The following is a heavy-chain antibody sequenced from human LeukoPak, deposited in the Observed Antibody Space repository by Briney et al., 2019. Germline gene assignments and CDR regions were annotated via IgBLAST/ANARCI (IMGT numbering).Heavy chain of an antibody. D-gene: IGHD3-3*01. CDR2: FDPEDGET. Sequence: ASVQVSCQVSGYTLTELSMHWVRQAPGKGLEWMGGFDPEDGETIYAQKFQGRVTMTEDTSTDTAYMELSSLRSEDTAVYYCATLKYYDFWSGYEGYYYYGMDVWGQGTTVTVSS. J-gene: IGHJ6*02. CDR3: ATLKYYDFWSGYEGYYYYGMDV. CDR1: GYTLTELS. V-gene: IGHV1-24*01.